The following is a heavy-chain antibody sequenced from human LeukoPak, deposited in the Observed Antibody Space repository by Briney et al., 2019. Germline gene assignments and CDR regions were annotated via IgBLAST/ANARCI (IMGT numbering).Heavy chain of an antibody. J-gene: IGHJ4*02. Sequence: GGSLRLYCAASGFTVSSNYMSWVRQAPGKGLEGVSVIYSGGSTNYADSVKGRFTISRHNSKNTLYLQMNSLRAEDTAVYYCARDPDAYYDFWSGYGDVGYFDYWGQGTLVTVSS. D-gene: IGHD3-3*01. CDR3: ARDPDAYYDFWSGYGDVGYFDY. V-gene: IGHV3-53*01. CDR1: GFTVSSNY. CDR2: IYSGGST.